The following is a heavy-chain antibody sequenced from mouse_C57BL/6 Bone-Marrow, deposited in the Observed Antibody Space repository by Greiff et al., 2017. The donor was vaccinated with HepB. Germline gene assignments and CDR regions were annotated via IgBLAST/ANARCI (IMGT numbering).Heavy chain of an antibody. V-gene: IGHV6-6*01. CDR2: IRNKANNPAT. CDR3: TRGALYYGNYGGFAY. D-gene: IGHD2-1*01. Sequence: EVQVVESGGGLVQPGGSMKLSCAASGFTFSDAWMDWVRQSPEKGLEWVAEIRNKANNPATYYAESVKGRFTISRDDSKSSVYLQMNSLRAEDTGIYYCTRGALYYGNYGGFAYWGQGTLVTVSA. J-gene: IGHJ3*01. CDR1: GFTFSDAW.